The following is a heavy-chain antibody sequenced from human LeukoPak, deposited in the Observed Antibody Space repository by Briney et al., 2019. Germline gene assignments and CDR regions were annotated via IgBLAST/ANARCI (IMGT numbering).Heavy chain of an antibody. D-gene: IGHD3-10*01. CDR3: ARLYGSGSFSYFDC. Sequence: SETLSLTCTVSGGSISSYYWSWVRQPPGKGLEWIGYSYYSGSTDYNPSLKSRVTISVDMSKSQFSLKLSSVTAADTAVYYCARLYGSGSFSYFDCWGQGTLVTVSS. CDR1: GGSISSYY. J-gene: IGHJ4*02. V-gene: IGHV4-59*01. CDR2: SYYSGST.